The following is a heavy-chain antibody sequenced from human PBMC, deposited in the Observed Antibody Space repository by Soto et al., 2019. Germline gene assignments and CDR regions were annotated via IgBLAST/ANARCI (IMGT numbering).Heavy chain of an antibody. Sequence: GGSLRLSCAASGFTFSSYSMNWVRQAPGKGLELVSYISSNNRTTYYADSVKGRFTISRDSVKNSLYLQMNSLRVEDTAVYYCARDSYARQWLLPFDYWGQGALVTVSS. J-gene: IGHJ4*02. CDR2: ISSNNRTT. CDR1: GFTFSSYS. CDR3: ARDSYARQWLLPFDY. D-gene: IGHD5-12*01. V-gene: IGHV3-48*01.